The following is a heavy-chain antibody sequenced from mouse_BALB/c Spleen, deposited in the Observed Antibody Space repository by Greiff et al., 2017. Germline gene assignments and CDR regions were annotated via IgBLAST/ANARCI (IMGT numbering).Heavy chain of an antibody. CDR2: ISYSGST. CDR1: GYSITSDYA. Sequence: EVQLVESGPGLVKPSQSLSLTCTVTGYSITSDYAWNWIRQFPGNQLEWMGYISYSGSTSYNPSLKSRISITRDTSKNQFFLQLNSVTTEDTATYYCARRSPMDYWGQGTSVTVSS. J-gene: IGHJ4*01. CDR3: ARRSPMDY. V-gene: IGHV3-2*02.